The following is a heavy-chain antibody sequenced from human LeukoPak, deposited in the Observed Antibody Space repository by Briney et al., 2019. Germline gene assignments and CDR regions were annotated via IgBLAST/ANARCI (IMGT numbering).Heavy chain of an antibody. Sequence: PGGSLRLSCAASGFTFSSYAMHWVRQAPGKGLEWVAVTSYDGSNKNYADSVTGRFTISRDNSKNTLYLLMNSLRAEDTAVYYCAKDDYYDTSGYRDWGQGTLVTVSS. CDR1: GFTFSSYA. CDR3: AKDDYYDTSGYRD. D-gene: IGHD3-22*01. CDR2: TSYDGSNK. J-gene: IGHJ4*02. V-gene: IGHV3-30*04.